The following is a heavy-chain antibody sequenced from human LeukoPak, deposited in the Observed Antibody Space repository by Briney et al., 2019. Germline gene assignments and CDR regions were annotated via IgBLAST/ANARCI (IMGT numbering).Heavy chain of an antibody. D-gene: IGHD6-19*01. CDR2: ISAYNGNT. Sequence: GASVKVSCKASGYTFTSYGISWVRQAPGQGLEWMGWISAYNGNTNYAQKLQGRVTMTTDTSTSTAYMELRSLRSDDTAVYYCARFLAVAPTNWFDPWGQGPLVTVSS. J-gene: IGHJ5*02. CDR3: ARFLAVAPTNWFDP. CDR1: GYTFTSYG. V-gene: IGHV1-18*01.